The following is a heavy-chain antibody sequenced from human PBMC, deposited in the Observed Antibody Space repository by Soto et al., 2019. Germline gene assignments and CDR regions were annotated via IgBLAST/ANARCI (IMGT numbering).Heavy chain of an antibody. CDR2: IYHSGST. CDR3: ARGGGTYYYDSSGYLIF. V-gene: IGHV4-30-2*01. CDR1: GGSISSGGYS. D-gene: IGHD3-22*01. J-gene: IGHJ4*02. Sequence: QLQLQESGSGLVKPSQTLSLTCAVSGGSISSGGYSWSWIRQPPGKGLEWIGYIYHSGSTYYNPSLKIRVTISVDRSKNQYSLKLSFVTAADTAVHYCARGGGTYYYDSSGYLIFWGQGTLVTVSS.